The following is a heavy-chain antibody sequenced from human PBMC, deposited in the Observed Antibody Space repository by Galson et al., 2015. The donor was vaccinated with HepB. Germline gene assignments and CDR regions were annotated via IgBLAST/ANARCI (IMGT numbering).Heavy chain of an antibody. CDR1: GFTFRSYE. CDR3: ARGESHSHYGMDV. CDR2: ISSSGSTI. V-gene: IGHV3-48*03. Sequence: SLRLSCAASGFTFRSYEMNWVRQAPGKGLEWVSYISSSGSTIYYADSVKGRFTISRDNAKNSLYLQMNGLRAEDKAVYYCARGESHSHYGMDVWGQGATVTVSS. J-gene: IGHJ6*02.